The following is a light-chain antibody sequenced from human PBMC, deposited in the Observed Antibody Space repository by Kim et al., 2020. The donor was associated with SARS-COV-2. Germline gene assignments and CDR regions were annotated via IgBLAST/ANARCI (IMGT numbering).Light chain of an antibody. Sequence: LPFSPGERATRSCRASRSSGSLAWYQQKRGQAPSLLIYGVSSRASGTPDRFSGSGSGTDFTLTISRLESEDFAVYYCQQYGSSPYTFGQGTKLEI. V-gene: IGKV3-20*01. CDR1: RSSGS. CDR2: GVS. J-gene: IGKJ2*01. CDR3: QQYGSSPYT.